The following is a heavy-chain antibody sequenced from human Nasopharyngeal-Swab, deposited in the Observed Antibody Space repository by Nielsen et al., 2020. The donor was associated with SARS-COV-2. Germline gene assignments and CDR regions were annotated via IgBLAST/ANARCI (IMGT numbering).Heavy chain of an antibody. CDR1: GFTFSSYG. CDR3: AKDEGYSSSWYDQYYYYYYGMDV. V-gene: IGHV3-30*18. CDR2: ISYDGSNK. Sequence: GESLKISCAASGFTFSSYGMHWVRQAPGTGLEWVAVISYDGSNKYYADSVKGRFTISRDNSKNTLYLQMNSLRAEDTAVYYCAKDEGYSSSWYDQYYYYYYGMDVWGQGTTVTVSS. J-gene: IGHJ6*02. D-gene: IGHD6-13*01.